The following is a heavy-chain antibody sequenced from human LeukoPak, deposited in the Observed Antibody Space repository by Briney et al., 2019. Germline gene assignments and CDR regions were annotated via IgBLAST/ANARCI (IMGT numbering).Heavy chain of an antibody. CDR3: ARSRESGYDFWNGHYYYYDLDV. CDR1: GYTFTGYY. D-gene: IGHD3-3*01. V-gene: IGHV1-2*02. Sequence: ASVKVSCKASGYTFTGYYMHWVRQAPGQGLEWMGWINPKSDVTRYAQKFQGRVTMTRDMSISTAYMELSRLRSDDTAVYYCARSRESGYDFWNGHYYYYDLDVWGEGTTVSVSS. CDR2: INPKSDVT. J-gene: IGHJ6*03.